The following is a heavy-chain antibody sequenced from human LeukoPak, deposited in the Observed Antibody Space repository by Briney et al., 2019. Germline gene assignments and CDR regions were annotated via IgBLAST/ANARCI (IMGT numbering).Heavy chain of an antibody. D-gene: IGHD3-22*01. CDR1: GGSISSGSDY. CDR3: ARLPAYYYDSSATRGAFDI. V-gene: IGHV4-61*02. CDR2: VYTSGST. J-gene: IGHJ3*02. Sequence: SETLSLTCTVSGGSISSGSDYWSWIRQPAGKGLEWIGRVYTSGSTYYNPSLKSRVTISVDTSKNQFSLKLSSVTAADTAVYYCARLPAYYYDSSATRGAFDIWGQGTMVTVSS.